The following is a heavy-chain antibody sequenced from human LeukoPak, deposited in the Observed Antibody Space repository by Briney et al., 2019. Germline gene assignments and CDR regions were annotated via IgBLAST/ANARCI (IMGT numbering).Heavy chain of an antibody. CDR1: GGSISNYY. Sequence: SETLSLTCTVSGGSISNYYWSWIRQPPGKGLEWIGYIYYSGSTNYNPSLKSRVTISVDTSKNQFSLKVSSVTAADTAVYYCARHGTTGTNLNWFDPWGQGTLVTVSS. J-gene: IGHJ5*02. CDR2: IYYSGST. CDR3: ARHGTTGTNLNWFDP. D-gene: IGHD1-1*01. V-gene: IGHV4-59*01.